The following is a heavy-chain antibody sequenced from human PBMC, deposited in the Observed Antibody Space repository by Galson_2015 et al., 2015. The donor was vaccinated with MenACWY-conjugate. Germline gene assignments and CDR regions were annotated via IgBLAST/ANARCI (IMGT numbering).Heavy chain of an antibody. CDR1: GVTFSSYA. Sequence: SLRLSCAASGVTFSSYAMAWVRQAPGKGLEWVASINGRGTNKYNLNSVKGRFTIFRDTSKNTLYLHLNSLRADDSAVYYGAIEHCDNTRCYYAPVEIWGQGTLVTVSS. CDR2: INGRGTNK. V-gene: IGHV3-23*01. D-gene: IGHD3-22*01. CDR3: AIEHCDNTRCYYAPVEI. J-gene: IGHJ4*02.